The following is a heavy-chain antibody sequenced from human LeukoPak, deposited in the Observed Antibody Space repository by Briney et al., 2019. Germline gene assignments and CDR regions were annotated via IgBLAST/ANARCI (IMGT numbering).Heavy chain of an antibody. CDR1: GYTFTSYG. Sequence: ASVKVSCKASGYTFTSYGISWVRQAPGQGLEWMGWISAYNGNTNYAQKLQGRVTMTTDTSTSTAYMELRSLRSDDTAAYYCARDEYSYGPWGPWDQGTLVTVSS. D-gene: IGHD5-18*01. CDR3: ARDEYSYGPWGP. CDR2: ISAYNGNT. J-gene: IGHJ5*02. V-gene: IGHV1-18*01.